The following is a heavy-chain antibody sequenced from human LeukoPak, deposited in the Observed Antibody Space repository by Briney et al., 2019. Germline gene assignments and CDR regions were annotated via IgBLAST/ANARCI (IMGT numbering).Heavy chain of an antibody. D-gene: IGHD3-3*01. CDR3: ARAPWWITIFGVVTNYFDY. V-gene: IGHV3-23*01. CDR2: ISGSGGST. J-gene: IGHJ4*02. Sequence: GGSLRLSCAASGFTFSSYAMSWVRQAPGKGLEWVSAISGSGGSTYYADSVKGRFTISRDNSKNTLYLQMNSLRAEDTAVYYCARAPWWITIFGVVTNYFDYWGQGTLVTVSS. CDR1: GFTFSSYA.